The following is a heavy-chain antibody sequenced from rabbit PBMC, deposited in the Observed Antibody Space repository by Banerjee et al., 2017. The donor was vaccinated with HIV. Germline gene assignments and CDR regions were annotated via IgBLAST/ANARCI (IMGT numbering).Heavy chain of an antibody. Sequence: QSLQESGGGLFQPGGSLALTCKASGFSLSNKYVMCWVRQAPGKGLEWIACINTSTGNNVYAIWAKGRFTISKTSSTTVTLQMTSLTAADTATYFCARDDLWGPGTLVTVS. CDR2: INTSTGNN. CDR3: ARDDL. V-gene: IGHV1S40*01. CDR1: GFSLSNKYV. J-gene: IGHJ4*01.